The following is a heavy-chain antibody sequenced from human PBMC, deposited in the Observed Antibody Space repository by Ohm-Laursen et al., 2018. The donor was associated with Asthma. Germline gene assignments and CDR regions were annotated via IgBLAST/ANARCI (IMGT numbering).Heavy chain of an antibody. CDR3: ASHDVDTAMVYYYYGMDV. V-gene: IGHV3-48*02. Sequence: GSLRLSCAASGFTFSSYSMNWVRQAPGKGLEWVSYISSSSTIYYADSVKGRFTISRDNAKNSLYLQMNSLRDEDTAVYYCASHDVDTAMVYYYYGMDVWGQGTTVTVSS. CDR2: ISSSSTI. D-gene: IGHD5-18*01. CDR1: GFTFSSYS. J-gene: IGHJ6*02.